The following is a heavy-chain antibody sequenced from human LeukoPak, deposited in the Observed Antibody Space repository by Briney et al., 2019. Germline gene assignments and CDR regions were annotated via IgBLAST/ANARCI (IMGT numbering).Heavy chain of an antibody. J-gene: IGHJ4*02. CDR1: GFTFSNAW. Sequence: GGSLRLSCAASGFTFSNAWTSWVRQAPGKGLEWVGRIKSKTDGGTTDYAAPVKGRFTISRDDSKNTLYLQMNSLKTEDTAVYYCTTDWIDYYDFWSGYPPIDYWGQGTLVTVSS. D-gene: IGHD3-3*01. CDR3: TTDWIDYYDFWSGYPPIDY. V-gene: IGHV3-15*01. CDR2: IKSKTDGGTT.